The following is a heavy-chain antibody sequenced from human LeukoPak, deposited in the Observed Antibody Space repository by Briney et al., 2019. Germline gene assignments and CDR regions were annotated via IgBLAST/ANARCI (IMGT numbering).Heavy chain of an antibody. CDR3: GADYDYVWGSYPCDY. CDR2: ISSSGSTI. D-gene: IGHD3-16*02. CDR1: GFTFSDYY. V-gene: IGHV3-11*01. Sequence: GSLRLSCAASGFTFSDYYMSWIRQAPGKGLEGVSYISSSGSTIYYADSVKGRFTISRDNAKNSLYLQMNSLRAEDTAVYYCGADYDYVWGSYPCDYWGQGTLVTVSS. J-gene: IGHJ4*02.